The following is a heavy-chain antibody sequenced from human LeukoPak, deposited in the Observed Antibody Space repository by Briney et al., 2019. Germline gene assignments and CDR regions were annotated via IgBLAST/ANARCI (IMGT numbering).Heavy chain of an antibody. CDR2: INPNSGGT. V-gene: IGHV1-2*02. J-gene: IGHJ6*03. Sequence: GASVKVSCKASGYTFTGYYMHWVRQAPGQGLEWMGWINPNSGGTNYAQKFQGRVTMTRDTSISTAYMELSRLRSDDTAVYYCARSGHSGYDPYYYYYYMDVWGKGTTVTVSS. D-gene: IGHD5-12*01. CDR3: ARSGHSGYDPYYYYYYMDV. CDR1: GYTFTGYY.